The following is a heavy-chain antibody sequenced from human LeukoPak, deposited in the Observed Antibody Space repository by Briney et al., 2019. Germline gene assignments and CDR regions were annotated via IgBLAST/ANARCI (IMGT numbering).Heavy chain of an antibody. CDR1: GFSFSLYA. Sequence: GGSLRLSCAASGFSFSLYAMNWVRQAPGKGLEWISYINSGGDDIHYAASVRGRFTISRDDAGDTLFLQLSSLRAEDTAVYYCARDTIQPGLIDDWGQGTLVTVSS. CDR2: INSGGDDI. CDR3: ARDTIQPGLIDD. J-gene: IGHJ4*02. D-gene: IGHD2-2*01. V-gene: IGHV3-21*05.